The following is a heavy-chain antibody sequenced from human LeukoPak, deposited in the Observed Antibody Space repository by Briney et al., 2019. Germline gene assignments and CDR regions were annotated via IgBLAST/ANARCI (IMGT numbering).Heavy chain of an antibody. CDR3: AREGPYSNYPYYMDV. J-gene: IGHJ6*03. Sequence: GASVKVSCKTSGYTFTSYGISWVRQAPGQRLEWMGWISAYNGNTNYAQKLQGRVTRTTDTSTSTAYMELRSLRSDDTAVYYCAREGPYSNYPYYMDVWGKGTTVTVSS. V-gene: IGHV1-18*01. D-gene: IGHD4-11*01. CDR2: ISAYNGNT. CDR1: GYTFTSYG.